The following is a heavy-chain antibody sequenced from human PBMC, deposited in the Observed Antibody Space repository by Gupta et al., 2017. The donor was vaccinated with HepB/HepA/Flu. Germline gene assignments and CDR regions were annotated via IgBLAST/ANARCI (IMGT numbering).Heavy chain of an antibody. CDR1: GFTVSSNY. Sequence: EVQLVESGGGLIQPGGSLRLSCAASGFTVSSNYMSWVRQAPGKGLEWVSVIYSGGSTYYADSVKGRFTISRDNSKNTLYLQMNSLRAEDTAVYYCAREPPIVGATSMGEGYWGQGTLVTVSS. J-gene: IGHJ4*02. CDR2: IYSGGST. CDR3: AREPPIVGATSMGEGY. V-gene: IGHV3-53*01. D-gene: IGHD1-26*01.